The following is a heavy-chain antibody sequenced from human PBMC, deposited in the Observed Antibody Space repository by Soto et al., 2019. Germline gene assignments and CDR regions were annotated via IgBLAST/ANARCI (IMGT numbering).Heavy chain of an antibody. V-gene: IGHV4-59*02. J-gene: IGHJ5*02. Sequence: SETLSLTCNVSGAYVTTYYWSWIRQSPGKGLEWIGYISNSGNTNYNPSLKSRVTISLDTSKNHFSLKMRSVTAADTAVYCCARRGSTWYSWFDPWGQGTLVNVSS. CDR3: ARRGSTWYSWFDP. D-gene: IGHD6-13*01. CDR1: GAYVTTYY. CDR2: ISNSGNT.